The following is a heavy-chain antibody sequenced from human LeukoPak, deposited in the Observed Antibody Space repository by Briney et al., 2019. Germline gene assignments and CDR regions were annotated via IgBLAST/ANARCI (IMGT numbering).Heavy chain of an antibody. Sequence: PGGSLRLSCSASGFPFSSYWMSWVRQAPGKGLEWVANIKQDGGEKFYVDSVKGRFTISRDNAKNSLYLQMNSLRAEDTAVYYCAREDHSNYNYWGQGTLVTVSS. CDR2: IKQDGGEK. CDR3: AREDHSNYNY. CDR1: GFPFSSYW. J-gene: IGHJ4*02. V-gene: IGHV3-7*01. D-gene: IGHD4-11*01.